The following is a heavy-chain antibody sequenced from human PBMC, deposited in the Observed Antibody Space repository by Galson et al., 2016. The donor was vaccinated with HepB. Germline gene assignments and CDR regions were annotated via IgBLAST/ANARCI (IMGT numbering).Heavy chain of an antibody. Sequence: SLRLSCAASGFTFNSYSMHWVRQAPGKGLEWVEVISYDETNKDYADSVKGRFTISRDTTNYTLYLQMNSLRVQDTAVYYCARDLSRGTRSIAARPPLDHWGQGTLVTVSS. CDR1: GFTFNSYS. V-gene: IGHV3-30*04. J-gene: IGHJ4*02. D-gene: IGHD6-6*01. CDR2: ISYDETNK. CDR3: ARDLSRGTRSIAARPPLDH.